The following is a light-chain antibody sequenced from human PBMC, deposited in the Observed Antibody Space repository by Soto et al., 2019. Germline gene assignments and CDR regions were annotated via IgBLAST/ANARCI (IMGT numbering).Light chain of an antibody. CDR1: QGISTF. J-gene: IGKJ1*01. CDR2: GAS. CDR3: QKYNSAPQT. V-gene: IGKV1-27*01. Sequence: DIQMTQSPSSLSASVGDRVTITCRASQGISTFLAWYQQKPGKVPKLLIYGASTLQSGVPSRFSGSGSGTDFTLTISSLQPEDVATYYCQKYNSAPQTFGQGTKVEIK.